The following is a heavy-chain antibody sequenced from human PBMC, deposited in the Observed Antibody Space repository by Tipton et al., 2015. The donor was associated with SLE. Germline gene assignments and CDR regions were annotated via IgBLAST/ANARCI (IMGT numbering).Heavy chain of an antibody. Sequence: QVQLVQSGAEVKKPGASVKVSCKASEYTFTSYDINWVRQATGQGLEWMGWMNPNSGNTGYAQKFQGRVTMTRNTSISTAYMELSSLRSEDTAVYYCARSMVQGVMGYYYGMDVWGQGTTVTVSS. J-gene: IGHJ6*02. CDR1: EYTFTSYD. CDR3: ARSMVQGVMGYYYGMDV. V-gene: IGHV1-8*01. D-gene: IGHD3-10*01. CDR2: MNPNSGNT.